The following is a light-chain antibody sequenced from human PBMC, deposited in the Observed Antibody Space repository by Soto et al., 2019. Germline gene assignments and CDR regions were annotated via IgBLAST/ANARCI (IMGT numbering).Light chain of an antibody. J-gene: IGLJ3*02. CDR2: SNN. CDR1: SSNIGSNT. Sequence: QSVLTQPPSASGTPGQRVTISCSGSSSNIGSNTVNWYQQLPGTAPTVLIYSNNQRSSGVPDRFSGSKSGTSASLAISGLQSEDEADYYCATWDGSLNGWVFGGGTKLTVL. CDR3: ATWDGSLNGWV. V-gene: IGLV1-44*01.